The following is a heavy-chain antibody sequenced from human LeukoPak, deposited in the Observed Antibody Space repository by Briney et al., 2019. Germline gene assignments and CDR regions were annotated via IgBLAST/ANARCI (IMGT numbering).Heavy chain of an antibody. CDR1: GGSISSYY. Sequence: SETLSLTCTVSGGSISSYYWSWIRQPPGKGLEWIGSIYHSGSTYYNPSLKSRVTISVDTSKNQFSLKLSSVTAADTAVYYCARVGGFGGAYWGQGTLVTVSS. D-gene: IGHD3-10*01. J-gene: IGHJ4*02. CDR2: IYHSGST. CDR3: ARVGGFGGAY. V-gene: IGHV4-38-2*02.